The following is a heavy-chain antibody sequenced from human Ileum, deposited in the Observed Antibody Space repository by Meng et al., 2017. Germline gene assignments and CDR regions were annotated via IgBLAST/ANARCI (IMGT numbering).Heavy chain of an antibody. D-gene: IGHD7-27*01. CDR3: ARGTGDIRVGFDY. Sequence: VPRQEWGLGLVNPSGTLSLTCTVSGASIVGVNWWTWVRQTPGKGLEWIGEIHHSGSTNSIPSLKSRVTLSVDKSKNQFSLSMTSVTAADTAVYYCARGTGDIRVGFDYWGQGTLVTVSS. V-gene: IGHV4-4*02. CDR2: IHHSGST. CDR1: GASIVGVNW. J-gene: IGHJ4*02.